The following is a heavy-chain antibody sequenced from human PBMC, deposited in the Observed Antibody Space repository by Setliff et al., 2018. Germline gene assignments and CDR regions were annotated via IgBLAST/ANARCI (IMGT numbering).Heavy chain of an antibody. J-gene: IGHJ6*03. D-gene: IGHD3-22*01. CDR1: GFTFSSHG. CDR3: ARLALTGYDSSGYYYALDYYYYMDV. Sequence: GSLRLSCVASGFTFSSHGMTWVRLAPGKGLEWISYISTSSSTIYHADSVKGRFTISRDNANHTLYLQMNSLRADDTAVYYCARLALTGYDSSGYYYALDYYYYMDVWGKGTTVTVSS. CDR2: ISTSSSTI. V-gene: IGHV3-48*01.